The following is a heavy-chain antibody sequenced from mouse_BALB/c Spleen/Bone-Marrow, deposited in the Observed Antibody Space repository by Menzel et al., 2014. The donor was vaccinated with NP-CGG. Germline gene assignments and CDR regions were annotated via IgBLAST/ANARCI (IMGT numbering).Heavy chain of an antibody. D-gene: IGHD1-1*01. CDR1: NYTFXTYY. Sequence: VHLQQSGPELVKPGASVRISCKASNYTFXTYYIYWVKQRPGQGLEWIGWIYPGNVNTKYNEKFKAKATLTADKSSSTAYMQLSSLTSEDAAVYFCARSRYGSYYGYWGQGTPLTVSS. CDR3: ARSRYGSYYGY. V-gene: IGHV1S56*01. J-gene: IGHJ2*01. CDR2: IYPGNVNT.